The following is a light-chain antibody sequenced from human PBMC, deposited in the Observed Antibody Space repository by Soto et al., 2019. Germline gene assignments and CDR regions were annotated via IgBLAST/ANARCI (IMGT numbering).Light chain of an antibody. CDR3: SSYTSSSTLV. CDR1: SSDVGGYNY. Sequence: QSVLSQPASVSGAPGQSITISCTGTSSDVGGYNYVSWYQQHPGKAPKLMMYEVSNRPSGVSNSFSGSKSGNTASLTISGLQAEDEADYYCSSYTSSSTLVFGTGTKRTVL. CDR2: EVS. V-gene: IGLV2-14*01. J-gene: IGLJ1*01.